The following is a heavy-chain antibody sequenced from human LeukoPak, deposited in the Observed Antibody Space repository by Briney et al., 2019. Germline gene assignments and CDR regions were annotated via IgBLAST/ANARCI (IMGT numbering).Heavy chain of an antibody. CDR3: ARGVGATHFDY. CDR1: GGSISDYY. J-gene: IGHJ4*02. CDR2: SNYIGNT. Sequence: SETLSLTCSVSGGSISDYYWTWIRQAPGKGLEWIGYSNYIGNTNYNPSLESRVTISVDTSKNQFSLKVTSVTAADTAVYYCARGVGATHFDYWGQGTLVTDSS. D-gene: IGHD1-26*01. V-gene: IGHV4-59*01.